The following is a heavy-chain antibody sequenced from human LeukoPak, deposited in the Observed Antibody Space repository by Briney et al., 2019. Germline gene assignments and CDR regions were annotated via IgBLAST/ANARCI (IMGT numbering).Heavy chain of an antibody. V-gene: IGHV4-59*01. CDR3: ARSGRLGSAYYFDY. D-gene: IGHD7-27*01. CDR1: GGSISSYY. Sequence: PSETLSLTCTVSGGSISSYYWSWIRQPPGKGLEWIGYIYYSGSTNYNPSLKSRVTISVDTSKNQFSLKLSSVTAADTAVYYCARSGRLGSAYYFDYWGQGTLVTVSS. J-gene: IGHJ4*02. CDR2: IYYSGST.